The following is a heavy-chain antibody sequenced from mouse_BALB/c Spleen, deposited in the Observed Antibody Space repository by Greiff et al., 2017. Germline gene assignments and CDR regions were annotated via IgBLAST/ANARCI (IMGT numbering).Heavy chain of an antibody. CDR3: ARGGRYEEVY. D-gene: IGHD2-14*01. CDR2: ISSGGST. CDR1: GFTFSSYA. Sequence: EVQLVESGGGLVKPGGSLKLSCAASGFTFSSYAMSWVRQTPEKRLEWVASISSGGSTYYPDSVKGRFTISRDNARNILYLQMSSLRSEDTAMYYCARGGRYEEVYWGQGTLVTVSA. J-gene: IGHJ3*01. V-gene: IGHV5-6-5*01.